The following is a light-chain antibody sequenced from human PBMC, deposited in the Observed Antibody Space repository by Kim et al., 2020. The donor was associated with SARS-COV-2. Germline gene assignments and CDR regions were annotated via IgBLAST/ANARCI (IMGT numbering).Light chain of an antibody. CDR2: GAS. CDR3: QQYGSSPLT. V-gene: IGKV3-20*01. Sequence: SPWESATLSCRASQRVGSNYLAWYQQKPGQAPRLLIYGASSRATGIPDRFSGYVSGTDFTLTISRLEPEDFAVYYCQQYGSSPLTFGGGTKVDIK. J-gene: IGKJ4*01. CDR1: QRVGSNY.